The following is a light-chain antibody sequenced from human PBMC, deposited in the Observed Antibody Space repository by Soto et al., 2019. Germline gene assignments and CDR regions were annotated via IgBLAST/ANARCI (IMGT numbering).Light chain of an antibody. Sequence: ELVLPQSPGPLSLSPGERATLSCMSSQSLSSSQLAWYQQKPGQAPRLLIYGASSRATGIPDRFSGSGSGTDFTLTISRLEPEDFAVYYCQQYGSSPQTFGQGTKVDIK. CDR2: GAS. CDR3: QQYGSSPQT. CDR1: QSLSSSQ. V-gene: IGKV3-20*01. J-gene: IGKJ1*01.